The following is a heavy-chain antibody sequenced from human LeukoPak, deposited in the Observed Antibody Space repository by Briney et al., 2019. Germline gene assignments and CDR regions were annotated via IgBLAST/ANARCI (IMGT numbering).Heavy chain of an antibody. J-gene: IGHJ4*02. CDR3: ARAGYCSGGSCYSSPFDY. D-gene: IGHD2-15*01. CDR2: ISAYNGNT. Sequence: ASVKVSCKASGYTFTSYGISWVRQAPGQGLEWTGWISAYNGNTNYAQKLQGRVTMTTDTSTSTAYMELRSLRSDDTAVYYCARAGYCSGGSCYSSPFDYWGQGTLVTVSS. CDR1: GYTFTSYG. V-gene: IGHV1-18*01.